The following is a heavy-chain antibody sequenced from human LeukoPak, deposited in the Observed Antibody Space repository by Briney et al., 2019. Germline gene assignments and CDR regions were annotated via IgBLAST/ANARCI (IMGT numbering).Heavy chain of an antibody. D-gene: IGHD5-18*01. V-gene: IGHV3-23*01. CDR3: AKSFGYSYGNS. CDR2: ISSSGGSI. J-gene: IGHJ4*02. Sequence: GGSLRLSCAASGFTFSSYAISWVCQAPGKGLEWVSTISSSGGSIYYADSVKGRFTISRDNSKNTLYLQMNSLRAEDTALYYCAKSFGYSYGNSWGQGTLVTVSS. CDR1: GFTFSSYA.